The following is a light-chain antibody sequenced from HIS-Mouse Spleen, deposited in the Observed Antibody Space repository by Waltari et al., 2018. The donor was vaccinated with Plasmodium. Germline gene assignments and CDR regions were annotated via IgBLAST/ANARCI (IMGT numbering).Light chain of an antibody. CDR1: QGISNS. CDR2: AAS. V-gene: IGKV1-17*03. CDR3: LQHNSYPMYT. J-gene: IGKJ2*01. Sequence: IPITHSPSAMSAPVGDIFTITCRASQGISNSLAWFQQNPGKVPKRLIYAASSLQSGVPSRFSGSGSGTEFTLTISSLQPEDFATYYCLQHNSYPMYTFGQGTKLEIK.